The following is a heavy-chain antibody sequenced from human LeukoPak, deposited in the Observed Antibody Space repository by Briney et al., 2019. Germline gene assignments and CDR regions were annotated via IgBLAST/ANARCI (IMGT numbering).Heavy chain of an antibody. CDR3: ARSLWDYVEWNYYGMDV. D-gene: IGHD4-17*01. J-gene: IGHJ6*02. CDR1: GGSISSYY. V-gene: IGHV4-59*01. CDR2: IYYSGST. Sequence: SETLSLTCTVSGGSISSYYWSWIRQPPGKGLEWIGYIYYSGSTNYNPSLKSRVTISVDTSKNQFSLKLSSVTAADTAVYYCARSLWDYVEWNYYGMDVGGQGNTVTVTS.